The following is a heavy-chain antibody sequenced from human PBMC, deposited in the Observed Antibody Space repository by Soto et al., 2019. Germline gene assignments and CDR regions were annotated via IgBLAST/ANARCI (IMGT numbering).Heavy chain of an antibody. CDR1: GDSISSSSFY. D-gene: IGHD1-26*01. CDR3: ARRRIVPTTNFDY. V-gene: IGHV4-39*01. Sequence: SETLSLTRTVSGDSISSSSFYWGWIRQPPGKGLEWIGHIFHTGATYQNPTLKSRLRMSVDTSKNQFSLNLSSVTATDTAVYYCARRRIVPTTNFDYWGQGTLVTVSS. J-gene: IGHJ4*02. CDR2: IFHTGAT.